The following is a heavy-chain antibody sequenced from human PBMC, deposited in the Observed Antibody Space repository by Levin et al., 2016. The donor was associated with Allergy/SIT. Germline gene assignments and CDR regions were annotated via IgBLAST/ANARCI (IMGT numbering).Heavy chain of an antibody. D-gene: IGHD2-2*01. J-gene: IGHJ4*02. CDR2: ISGSGGST. Sequence: GESLKISCAASGFTFSSYAMSWVRQAPGKGLEWVSAISGSGGSTYYADSVKGRFTISRDNSKNTLYLQMNSLRAEDTAVYYCANEGLGSNFDYWGQGTLVTVSS. CDR1: GFTFSSYA. CDR3: ANEGLGSNFDY. V-gene: IGHV3-23*01.